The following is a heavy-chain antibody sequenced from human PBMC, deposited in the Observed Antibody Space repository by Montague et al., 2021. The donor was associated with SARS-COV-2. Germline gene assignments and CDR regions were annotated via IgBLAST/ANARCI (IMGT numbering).Heavy chain of an antibody. CDR1: GGSLSGYY. V-gene: IGHV4-34*01. CDR3: ASGIYPSGSYYNRYYYGLNI. Sequence: SETLSLTCAVHGGSLSGYYWSWIRQPPEKGLEWIGEINHSANTXXXPXXXXPVTISIDTSKNQFSLKMTSVTAADTATYYCASGIYPSGSYYNRYYYGLNIWGPGTTVIVSS. J-gene: IGHJ6*02. CDR2: INHSANT. D-gene: IGHD3-10*01.